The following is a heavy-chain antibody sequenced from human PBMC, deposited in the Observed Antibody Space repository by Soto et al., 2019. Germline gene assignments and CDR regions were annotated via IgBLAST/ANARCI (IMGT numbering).Heavy chain of an antibody. Sequence: GASVKVSCKASGGTFSSYAISWVRQAPGQGLEWMGGIIPIFGTANYAQKFQGRVTITADESTSTAYMELSSLRSEDTAVYYCARDTNYDSFVGYNWFDPWGQGTLVTVSS. V-gene: IGHV1-69*13. J-gene: IGHJ5*02. CDR3: ARDTNYDSFVGYNWFDP. CDR2: IIPIFGTA. CDR1: GGTFSSYA. D-gene: IGHD3-22*01.